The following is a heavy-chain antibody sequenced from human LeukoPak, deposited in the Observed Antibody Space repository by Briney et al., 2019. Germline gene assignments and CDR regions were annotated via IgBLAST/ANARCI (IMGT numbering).Heavy chain of an antibody. J-gene: IGHJ4*02. V-gene: IGHV1-18*01. D-gene: IGHD3-22*01. CDR3: ARDPFIESYYDSSGYELDY. CDR1: GYTFTSYG. CDR2: ISAYNGNT. Sequence: ASVKVSCKASGYTFTSYGISWVRQAPGQGLEWMGWISAYNGNTKSAQKLQGRDIMTTDISTSTAYMELRSLRSDDTAVYYCARDPFIESYYDSSGYELDYWGQGTLVTVSS.